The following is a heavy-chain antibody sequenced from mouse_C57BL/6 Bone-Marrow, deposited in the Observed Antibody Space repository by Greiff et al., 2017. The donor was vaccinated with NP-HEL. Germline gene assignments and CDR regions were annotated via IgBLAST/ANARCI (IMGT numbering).Heavy chain of an antibody. D-gene: IGHD1-1*01. CDR2: IDPENGDT. CDR1: GFNIKDDY. Sequence: VQLQQSGAELVRPGASVKLSCTVSGFNIKDDYMHWVKQRPEQGLEWIGWIDPENGDTEYASKFQGKATITADTSSNTAYLQRISLTSEDTAVYYCTTGGSSPYAMDYWGQGTSVTVSS. J-gene: IGHJ4*01. CDR3: TTGGSSPYAMDY. V-gene: IGHV14-4*01.